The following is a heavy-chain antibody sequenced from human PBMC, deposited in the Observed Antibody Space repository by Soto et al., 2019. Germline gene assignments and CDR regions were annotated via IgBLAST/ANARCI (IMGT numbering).Heavy chain of an antibody. J-gene: IGHJ4*02. V-gene: IGHV2-5*02. CDR1: GFSLSTSGLG. CDR3: AHRRSGYSGYAYFDY. CDR2: IYWDDDK. D-gene: IGHD5-12*01. Sequence: QITLKESGPTLVKPTQTLTLTCTFSGFSLSTSGLGVGWIRQPPGKALEWLALIYWDDDKRYSPSLKSRLTIIKDTSKNQVVLTMTNMDPVDTATYYCAHRRSGYSGYAYFDYWGQGTLVTVSS.